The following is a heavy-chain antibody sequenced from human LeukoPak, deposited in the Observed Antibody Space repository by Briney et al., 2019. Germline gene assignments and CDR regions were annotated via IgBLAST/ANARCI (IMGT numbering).Heavy chain of an antibody. CDR2: IGTAGDP. D-gene: IGHD2-2*01. CDR3: ARGGYCSSTSCLDSGMDV. CDR1: VFTFSSYD. V-gene: IGHV3-13*05. J-gene: IGHJ6*04. Sequence: PGGPLRLSCTASVFTFSSYDMLCARQARGKGGEWVSSIGTAGDPSYPGSEKRRLPISRENAKNSLYLQKNSLRAGDTAVYYCARGGYCSSTSCLDSGMDVWGKGTTVTVSS.